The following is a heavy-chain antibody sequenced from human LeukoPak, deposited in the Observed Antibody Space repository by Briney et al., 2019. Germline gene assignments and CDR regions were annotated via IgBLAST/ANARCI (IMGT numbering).Heavy chain of an antibody. Sequence: ASVKVSCKASGYTFTCYHMRWVRQAPGQGLEWMGKINLSGGSTTYAQKFQGRVTMTRDTSTSTVYMELSSLRSEDTAVYYCARDYVDDVPMIKDYWGQGTLVTVSS. CDR2: INLSGGST. D-gene: IGHD3-16*01. CDR3: ARDYVDDVPMIKDY. CDR1: GYTFTCYH. J-gene: IGHJ4*02. V-gene: IGHV1-46*01.